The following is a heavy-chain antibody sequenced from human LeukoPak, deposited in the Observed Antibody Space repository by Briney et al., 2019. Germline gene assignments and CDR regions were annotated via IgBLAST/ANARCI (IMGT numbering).Heavy chain of an antibody. CDR2: IYTSGST. CDR3: ARETIFGVVKRAFDI. Sequence: SETLSLTCTVSGGSISSGSYYWSWIRQPAGKGLEWIGRIYTSGSTNYNPPLKSRLTISVDTSKNQFSLKLSSVTAADTAVYYCARETIFGVVKRAFDIWGQGTMVTVSS. J-gene: IGHJ3*02. CDR1: GGSISSGSYY. V-gene: IGHV4-61*02. D-gene: IGHD3-3*01.